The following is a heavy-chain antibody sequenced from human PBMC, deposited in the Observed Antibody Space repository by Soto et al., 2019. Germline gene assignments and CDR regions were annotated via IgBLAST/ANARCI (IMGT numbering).Heavy chain of an antibody. J-gene: IGHJ6*02. CDR1: GFTFSSYW. CDR2: INSDGSST. Sequence: EVQLVESGGGLVQPGGSLRLSCAASGFTFSSYWMHWVRQAPGKGLVWVSRINSDGSSTSYADSVKGRFTISRDNAKNTLYLQMNSLRAEDTAVYYCARVNLRYYYYGMDVWGQGTTVTVSS. CDR3: ARVNLRYYYYGMDV. V-gene: IGHV3-74*01.